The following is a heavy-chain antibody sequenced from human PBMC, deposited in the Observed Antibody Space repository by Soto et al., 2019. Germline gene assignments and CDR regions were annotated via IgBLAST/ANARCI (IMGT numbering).Heavy chain of an antibody. CDR3: AKETAWGAGNKFGYFGMDV. D-gene: IGHD3-10*01. V-gene: IGHV3-9*01. Sequence: EMQLVESGGGSVQPGRFLRLSCKASGFNFEEYAMHWVRQAPGKGLEWVSSISWNSDTTGYADSVKGRFTISRDNAKNSLSLQMNSLRAEDTALYYCAKETAWGAGNKFGYFGMDVWGQGTTVTVSS. CDR2: ISWNSDTT. CDR1: GFNFEEYA. J-gene: IGHJ6*02.